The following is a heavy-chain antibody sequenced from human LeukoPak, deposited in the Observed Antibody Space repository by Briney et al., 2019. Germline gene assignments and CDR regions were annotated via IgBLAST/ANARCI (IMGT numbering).Heavy chain of an antibody. CDR3: ARARGDDFWSGYWRYYYYMDV. J-gene: IGHJ6*03. CDR2: IIPIFGTA. CDR1: GGTFSSYA. D-gene: IGHD3-3*01. Sequence: SVKVSCKASGGTFSSYAISWVRQAPGQGLEWMGGIIPIFGTANYAQKFQGRVTIAADKSTSTAYMELSSLRSEDTAVYYCARARGDDFWSGYWRYYYYMDVWGKGTTVTVSS. V-gene: IGHV1-69*06.